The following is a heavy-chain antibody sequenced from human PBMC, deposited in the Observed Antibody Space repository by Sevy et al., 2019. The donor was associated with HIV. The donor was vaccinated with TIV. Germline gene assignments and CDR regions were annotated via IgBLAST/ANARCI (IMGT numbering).Heavy chain of an antibody. D-gene: IGHD6-19*01. V-gene: IGHV4-39*02. CDR3: ARLSWYSSGWLWVEP. J-gene: IGHJ5*02. CDR2: IHYSGST. CDR1: GGSVSTTSYY. Sequence: SETLSLTCTVSGGSVSTTSYYWGWIRQTPGRELEWIATIHYSGSTYYNPSLKSRVTISIDTSKNHFSLRLSSVTVADTSVFYCARLSWYSSGWLWVEPWGHGTLVTVSS.